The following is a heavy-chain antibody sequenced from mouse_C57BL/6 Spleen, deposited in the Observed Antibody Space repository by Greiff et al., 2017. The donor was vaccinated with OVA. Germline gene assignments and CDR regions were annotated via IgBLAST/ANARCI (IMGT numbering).Heavy chain of an antibody. CDR1: GFTFSSYG. D-gene: IGHD2-2*01. CDR3: AREGDDGYDGY. V-gene: IGHV5-6*01. J-gene: IGHJ2*01. Sequence: VQLKESGGDLVKPGGSLKLSCAASGFTFSSYGMSWVRQTPDKRLEWVATISSGGSYTYYPDSVKGRFTISRDNAKNTLYLQMSSLKSEDTAMYYCAREGDDGYDGYWGQGTTLTVSS. CDR2: ISSGGSYT.